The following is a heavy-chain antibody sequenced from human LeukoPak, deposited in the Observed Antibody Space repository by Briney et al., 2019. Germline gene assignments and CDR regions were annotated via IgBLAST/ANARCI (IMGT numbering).Heavy chain of an antibody. CDR3: AREDYDFWSATPKGIDY. J-gene: IGHJ4*02. V-gene: IGHV1-69*01. CDR2: IIPIFGTA. Sequence: SVKVSCNGTGCTFSSYAISWVRQAPGQGLEWMGGIIPIFGTANYAQKFQGRVTITADESTSTAYMELSSLRSEDTAVYYCAREDYDFWSATPKGIDYWGQGTLVTVSS. CDR1: GCTFSSYA. D-gene: IGHD3-3*01.